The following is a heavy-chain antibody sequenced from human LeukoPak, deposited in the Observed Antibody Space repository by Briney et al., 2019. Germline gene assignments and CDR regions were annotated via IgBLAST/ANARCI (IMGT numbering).Heavy chain of an antibody. CDR2: IYPRDSDT. D-gene: IGHD6-6*01. CDR1: GYRFSTYW. Sequence: GESLKISCKGSGYRFSTYWIGWVRQMPGKGLEWMGIIYPRDSDTRYSASFQGHVSISADTSTNTAYLQWSNLSVSDSAMYYCARHPASLAAWPYYFDFWGQGALVSVSS. CDR3: ARHPASLAAWPYYFDF. J-gene: IGHJ4*02. V-gene: IGHV5-51*01.